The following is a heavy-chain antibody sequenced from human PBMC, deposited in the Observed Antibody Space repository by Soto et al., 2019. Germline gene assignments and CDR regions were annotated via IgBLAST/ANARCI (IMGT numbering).Heavy chain of an antibody. D-gene: IGHD1-26*01. Sequence: EVQLVESGGGLVKPGGSLRLSCAASGFTFSSYSINWVRQAPGKGLEWVSSISSSSSYIYYADSVKGRFTISRDNAKNSLYLQMNSLRAEDTAVYYCARDQGGSYYYLYYYYGMDVWGQGTTVTVSS. V-gene: IGHV3-21*01. CDR3: ARDQGGSYYYLYYYYGMDV. J-gene: IGHJ6*02. CDR2: ISSSSSYI. CDR1: GFTFSSYS.